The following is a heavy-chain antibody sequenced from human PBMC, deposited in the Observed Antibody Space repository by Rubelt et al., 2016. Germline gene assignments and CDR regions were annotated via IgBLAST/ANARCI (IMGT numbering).Heavy chain of an antibody. CDR3: AKPARLDYGINAEYFQH. Sequence: QVQLVESGGGVVQPGGSLRLSCAASGFTFSSYGMHWVRHAPGKGLEWVAFIRYDGSNKYYAASVKGRFTISRDNSKNTLYLQMNSLRAEDTAVYYCAKPARLDYGINAEYFQHWGQGTLVTVSS. CDR2: IRYDGSNK. D-gene: IGHD4-17*01. V-gene: IGHV3-30*02. J-gene: IGHJ1*01. CDR1: GFTFSSYG.